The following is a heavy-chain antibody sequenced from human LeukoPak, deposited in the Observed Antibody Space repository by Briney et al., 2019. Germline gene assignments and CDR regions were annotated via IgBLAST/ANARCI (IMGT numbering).Heavy chain of an antibody. J-gene: IGHJ5*02. D-gene: IGHD6-19*01. CDR3: ARDRAVAGIRGWFDP. Sequence: ASVKVSCKASGYTFTGYYMHWVRQAPGQGLEWMGWINTNTGNPTYAQGFTGRFVFSLDTSVSTAYLQISSLKAEDTAVYYCARDRAVAGIRGWFDPWGQGTLVTVSS. CDR1: GYTFTGYY. V-gene: IGHV7-4-1*02. CDR2: INTNTGNP.